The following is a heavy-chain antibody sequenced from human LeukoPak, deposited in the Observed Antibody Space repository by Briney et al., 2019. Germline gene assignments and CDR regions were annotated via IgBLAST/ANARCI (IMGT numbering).Heavy chain of an antibody. Sequence: GGSLRLSGAASGFTFSDYYRSWIRQAPGKGLEGVSYISSSSSYTNYADSVKGRFTISRDNGKNSLYLQMNSLRAEDTAVYYCARRRGDGYGYAYWGQGAMVTVSS. V-gene: IGHV3-11*06. J-gene: IGHJ4*02. D-gene: IGHD5-12*01. CDR1: GFTFSDYY. CDR2: ISSSSSYT. CDR3: ARRRGDGYGYAY.